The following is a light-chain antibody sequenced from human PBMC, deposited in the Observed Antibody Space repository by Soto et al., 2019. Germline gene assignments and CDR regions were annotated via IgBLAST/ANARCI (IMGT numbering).Light chain of an antibody. CDR3: QQYDNLPPFT. CDR1: QDISNY. J-gene: IGKJ3*01. CDR2: DAS. Sequence: DIPMTQSPSSLSASVGDRVTITCRASQDISNYLNWYQQKPGKAPKLLIYDASNLETGVPSRFSGSGSGTDFTFTISSLQPEDIATYYCQQYDNLPPFTFGPGTKVDIK. V-gene: IGKV1-33*01.